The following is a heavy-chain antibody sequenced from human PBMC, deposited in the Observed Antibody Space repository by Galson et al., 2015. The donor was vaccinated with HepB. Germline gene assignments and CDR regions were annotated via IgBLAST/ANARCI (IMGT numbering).Heavy chain of an antibody. Sequence: ETLSLTCTVSGGSISSSNYYWGWIRQPPGKGLEWIGSNFYSGSTYYNPSLKGRVTISVETSKNQLSLKVNSVTAAGTAFYYCASERRDGYRYFDYWGQGTLVTVSS. CDR3: ASERRDGYRYFDY. V-gene: IGHV4-39*01. J-gene: IGHJ4*02. CDR2: NFYSGST. CDR1: GGSISSSNYY. D-gene: IGHD5-24*01.